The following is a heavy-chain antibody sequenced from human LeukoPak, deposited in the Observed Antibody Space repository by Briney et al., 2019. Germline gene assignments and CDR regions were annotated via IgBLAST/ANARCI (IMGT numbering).Heavy chain of an antibody. CDR3: AREEQQLTNWFDP. CDR2: INPNSGGT. CDR1: GYTFTSYA. Sequence: ASVRVSCKASGYTFTSYAMHWVRQAPGQGLEWMGWINPNSGGTNYAQKFQGRVTMTRDTSISTAYMGLSRLRSDDTAVYYCAREEQQLTNWFDPWGQGTLVTVSS. J-gene: IGHJ5*02. V-gene: IGHV1-2*02. D-gene: IGHD6-13*01.